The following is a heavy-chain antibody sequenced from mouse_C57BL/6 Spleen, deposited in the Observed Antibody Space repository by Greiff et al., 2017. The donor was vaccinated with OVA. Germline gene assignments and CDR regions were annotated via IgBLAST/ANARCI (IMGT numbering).Heavy chain of an antibody. V-gene: IGHV1-4*01. D-gene: IGHD2-5*01. J-gene: IGHJ2*01. CDR2: INPSSGYT. Sequence: VQRVESGAELARPGASVKMSCKASGYTFTSYTMHWVKQRPGQGLEWIGYINPSSGYTKYNQKFKDKATLTADKSSSTAYMQLSSLTSEDSAVYYCARSGSNYDFGYWGQGTTLSVSS. CDR1: GYTFTSYT. CDR3: ARSGSNYDFGY.